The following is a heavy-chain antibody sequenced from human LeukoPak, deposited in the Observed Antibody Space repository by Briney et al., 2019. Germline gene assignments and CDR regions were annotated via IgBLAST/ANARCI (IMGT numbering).Heavy chain of an antibody. CDR2: IRSKANSYAT. CDR1: GSSVSISA. D-gene: IGHD3-10*01. CDR3: ASRVASGGSGFDY. Sequence: QRGGSLRLFWAASGSSVSISATHWARHTSGEGRGWVGRIRSKANSYATAYAASLKGRFTISRDDSKNTAYLEMNSLESEDTAGYYCASRVASGGSGFDYWGQGTLVTVSS. J-gene: IGHJ4*02. V-gene: IGHV3-73*01.